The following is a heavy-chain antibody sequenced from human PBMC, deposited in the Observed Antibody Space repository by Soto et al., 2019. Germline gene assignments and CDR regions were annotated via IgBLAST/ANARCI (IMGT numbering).Heavy chain of an antibody. D-gene: IGHD4-4*01. Sequence: SETLSLTCSVSGGSIGSSSYYFGWIRQPPGKGLEWIGSLYYTGTTYYNSSLKSRVTISADKSQNQFSLRLSSVTAADTAVYYCATVVIPGTRHTDFDSRGQGVSVTVSS. CDR2: LYYTGTT. J-gene: IGHJ5*01. CDR3: ATVVIPGTRHTDFDS. CDR1: GGSIGSSSYY. V-gene: IGHV4-39*01.